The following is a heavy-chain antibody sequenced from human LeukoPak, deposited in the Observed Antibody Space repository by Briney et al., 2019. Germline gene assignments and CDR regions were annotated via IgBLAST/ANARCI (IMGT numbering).Heavy chain of an antibody. Sequence: SETLSLTCTVSGGSITTSGYYWGWVRQPPGKGLEWIGSIFYSGTTHYSPSLESRVTVSADTSRNQFSLKLSSVSAADTAVYYCTRRGTRVVVKPSTTNPTPAFDYWGQGTLVTVSS. CDR2: IFYSGTT. CDR1: GGSITTSGYY. J-gene: IGHJ4*02. CDR3: TRRGTRVVVKPSTTNPTPAFDY. V-gene: IGHV4-39*01. D-gene: IGHD2-2*01.